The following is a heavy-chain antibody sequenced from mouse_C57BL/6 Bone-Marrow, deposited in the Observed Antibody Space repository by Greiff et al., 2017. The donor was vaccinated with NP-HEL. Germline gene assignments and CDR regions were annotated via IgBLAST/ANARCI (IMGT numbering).Heavy chain of an antibody. V-gene: IGHV1-81*01. CDR2: IYPRSGNT. D-gene: IGHD6-1*01. CDR3: ARWPSPDWFAY. Sequence: QVQLKESGAELARPGASVKLSCKASGYTFTSYGISWVKQRTGQGLEWIGEIYPRSGNTYYNEKLKGKATLTADKSSSTAYMELRSLTSEDSAVYFCARWPSPDWFAYWGQGTLVTVSA. CDR1: GYTFTSYG. J-gene: IGHJ3*01.